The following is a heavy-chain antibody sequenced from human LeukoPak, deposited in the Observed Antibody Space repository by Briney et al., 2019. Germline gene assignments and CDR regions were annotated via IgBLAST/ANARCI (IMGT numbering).Heavy chain of an antibody. CDR1: GYTFTSYY. V-gene: IGHV1-46*01. Sequence: ASVKVSCKASGYTFTSYYMHWVRQAPGQGLEWMGIINPSGGSTSYAQKFQGRVTMTRDTSTSTVYMELSSLRSEDTAVYYCARTIFGVVTEKYNWFDPWGQGTLVTVSS. J-gene: IGHJ5*02. CDR2: INPSGGST. CDR3: ARTIFGVVTEKYNWFDP. D-gene: IGHD3-3*01.